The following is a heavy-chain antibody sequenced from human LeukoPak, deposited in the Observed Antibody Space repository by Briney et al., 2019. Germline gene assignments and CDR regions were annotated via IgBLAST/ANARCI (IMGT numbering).Heavy chain of an antibody. Sequence: GGSLRLSCAASGFTFSSYAMSWVRLAPGGGLECVSAIRGSGGSTYYADSVKGRFTISRENSRNTLYLQMNSMRAEDTAVYYCAKDSPFDYWGQGTLVTVSS. J-gene: IGHJ4*02. V-gene: IGHV3-23*01. CDR1: GFTFSSYA. CDR2: IRGSGGST. CDR3: AKDSPFDY.